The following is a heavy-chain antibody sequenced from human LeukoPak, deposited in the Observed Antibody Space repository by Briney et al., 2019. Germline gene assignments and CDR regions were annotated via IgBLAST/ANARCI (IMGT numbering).Heavy chain of an antibody. D-gene: IGHD3-3*01. CDR2: ISSSSSYI. CDR3: ARGGQYYDFWSGYQTPYYYYMDV. J-gene: IGHJ6*03. CDR1: GFTFSSYS. Sequence: GGSLELSFAASGFTFSSYSMNWGRPAPGKGLEGGSSISSSSSYIYYADSVKGRFTISRDNAKNSLYLQMNSLRAEDTAVYYCARGGQYYDFWSGYQTPYYYYMDVWGQGTTVAISS. V-gene: IGHV3-21*01.